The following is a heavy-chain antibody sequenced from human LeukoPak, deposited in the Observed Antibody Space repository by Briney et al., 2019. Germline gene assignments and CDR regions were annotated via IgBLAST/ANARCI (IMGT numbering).Heavy chain of an antibody. V-gene: IGHV3-33*03. CDR2: IWYDGSNK. J-gene: IGHJ4*02. Sequence: PGGSLRLSCAASGFTFSSYGMHWVRQAPGKGLEWVAVIWYDGSNKYYADSVKGRFTISRDNAKNSLYLQMNSLRAEDTAVYYCASVPEGDGYDNWGQGTLVTVSS. CDR3: ASVPEGDGYDN. D-gene: IGHD5-24*01. CDR1: GFTFSSYG.